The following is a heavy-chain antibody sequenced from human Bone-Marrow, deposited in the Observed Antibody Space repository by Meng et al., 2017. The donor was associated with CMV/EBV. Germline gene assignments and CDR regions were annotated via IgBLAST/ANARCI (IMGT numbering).Heavy chain of an antibody. J-gene: IGHJ6*02. CDR1: GGSFSSYT. CDR3: AREWGLADYIISYYYYGMDV. CDR2: IIPILGIA. Sequence: SVKVSCKASGGSFSSYTISWVRQAPGQGLEWMGRIIPILGIANYAQKFQGRVTITADKSTSTAYMELSSLRSEDTAVYYCAREWGLADYIISYYYYGMDVWGQGTTVTVSS. D-gene: IGHD4-11*01. V-gene: IGHV1-69*04.